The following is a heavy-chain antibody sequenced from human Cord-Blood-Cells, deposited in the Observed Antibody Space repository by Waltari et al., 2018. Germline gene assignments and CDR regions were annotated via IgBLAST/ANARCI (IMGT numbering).Heavy chain of an antibody. CDR2: ISGSGGST. CDR1: GFPFRGYA. CDR3: AKDAGQQQLVLAFDI. V-gene: IGHV3-23*01. Sequence: EVQLLGSGGGLVQPGGSLRLSFAASGFPFRGYAMSGVRTAPGKGLEWVSAISGSGGSTYYADSVKGRFTISRDNSKNTLYLQMNSLRAEDTAVYYCAKDAGQQQLVLAFDIWGQGTMVTVSS. J-gene: IGHJ3*02. D-gene: IGHD6-13*01.